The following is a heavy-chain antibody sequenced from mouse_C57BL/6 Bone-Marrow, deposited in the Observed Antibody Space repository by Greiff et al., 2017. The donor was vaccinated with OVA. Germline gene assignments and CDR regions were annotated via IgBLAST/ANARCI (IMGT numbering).Heavy chain of an antibody. CDR1: GFTFSSYA. V-gene: IGHV5-4*01. Sequence: EVQLVESGGGLVKPGGSLKLSCAASGFTFSSYAMSWVRQTPEKRLEWVATISDGGSYTYYPDNVKGRFPISRDNAKNNLYLQMSHLKSEDTAMYYCARWLLGFDYWGQGTTLTVSS. CDR2: ISDGGSYT. D-gene: IGHD2-3*01. CDR3: ARWLLGFDY. J-gene: IGHJ2*01.